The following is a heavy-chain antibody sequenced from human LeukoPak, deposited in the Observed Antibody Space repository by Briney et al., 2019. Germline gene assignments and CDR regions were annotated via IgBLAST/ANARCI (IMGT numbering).Heavy chain of an antibody. Sequence: SETLSLTCTVSGGSISSYYWSWIRQPAGKGLEWIGRIYTSGSTNYNPSLKSRVTMSVDTSKNQFSLKLSSVTAADTAVYYCARIYSSSWFLNWFDPWGQGTLVTVSS. D-gene: IGHD6-13*01. CDR2: IYTSGST. CDR3: ARIYSSSWFLNWFDP. CDR1: GGSISSYY. V-gene: IGHV4-4*07. J-gene: IGHJ5*02.